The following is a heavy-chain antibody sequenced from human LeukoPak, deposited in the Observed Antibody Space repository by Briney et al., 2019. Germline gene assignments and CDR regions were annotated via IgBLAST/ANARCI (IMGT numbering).Heavy chain of an antibody. CDR1: GYTFTAYY. Sequence: ASVKVSCKASGYTFTAYYIHWVRQAPGQGLEWMGWIDPNSGGTNFAQKFQGRVTMTRDTSITTAYVELSSLKSDDTAVYYCARDRGGYYASESPGAFDIWGQGTMVTVSS. D-gene: IGHD3-10*01. V-gene: IGHV1-2*02. CDR3: ARDRGGYYASESPGAFDI. CDR2: IDPNSGGT. J-gene: IGHJ3*02.